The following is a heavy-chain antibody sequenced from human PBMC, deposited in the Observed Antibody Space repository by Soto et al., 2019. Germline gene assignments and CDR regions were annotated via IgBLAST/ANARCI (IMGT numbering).Heavy chain of an antibody. CDR2: INPNSGGT. D-gene: IGHD2-2*01. CDR1: GYTFTGYY. V-gene: IGHV1-2*04. Sequence: QVPLVQSGAEVKKPGASVKVSCKASGYTFTGYYMHWVRQAPGQGLEWMGWINPNSGGTNYAQKFQGWVTMTRDTSISTAYMELSRLRSDDTAVYYCARDGGYCSSTSCYDGYNWFDPWGQGTLVTVSS. J-gene: IGHJ5*02. CDR3: ARDGGYCSSTSCYDGYNWFDP.